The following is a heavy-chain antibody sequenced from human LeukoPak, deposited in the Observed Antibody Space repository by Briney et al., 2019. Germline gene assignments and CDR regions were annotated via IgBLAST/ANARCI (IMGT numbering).Heavy chain of an antibody. V-gene: IGHV3-23*01. J-gene: IGHJ4*02. D-gene: IGHD3-22*01. Sequence: PGGSLRLSCAASGFTFSIYAISWVRQAPGEGLQWVSSITSRGESTWYVDSVKGRFTITRDNSENTLYLQMHSLRAEDTAVYYCARDRPNYYGSDGHYYRRDGDYWGRGTLVSVSS. CDR3: ARDRPNYYGSDGHYYRRDGDY. CDR1: GFTFSIYA. CDR2: ITSRGEST.